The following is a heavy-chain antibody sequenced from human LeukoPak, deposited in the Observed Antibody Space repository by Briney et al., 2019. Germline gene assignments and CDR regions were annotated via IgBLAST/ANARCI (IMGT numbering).Heavy chain of an antibody. V-gene: IGHV4-34*01. CDR1: GGSFSGYY. CDR2: INHSGST. CDR3: ARALYGDYGSGAFDI. J-gene: IGHJ3*02. D-gene: IGHD4-17*01. Sequence: SEALSLTCAVYGGSFSGYYWSWIRQPPGKGLEWIGEINHSGSTNYNPSPKSRVTISVDTSKNQFSLKLSSVTAADTAVYYCARALYGDYGSGAFDIWGQGTMVTVSS.